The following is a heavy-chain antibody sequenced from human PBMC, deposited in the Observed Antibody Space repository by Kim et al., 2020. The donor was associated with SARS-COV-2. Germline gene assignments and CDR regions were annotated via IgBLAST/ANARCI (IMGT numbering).Heavy chain of an antibody. Sequence: GRFTISRDDSKNTLYLQMNSLKTEDTAVYYCTTDSPYSSSYYYYYYGMDVWGQGTTVTVSS. CDR3: TTDSPYSSSYYYYYYGMDV. J-gene: IGHJ6*02. D-gene: IGHD6-6*01. V-gene: IGHV3-15*01.